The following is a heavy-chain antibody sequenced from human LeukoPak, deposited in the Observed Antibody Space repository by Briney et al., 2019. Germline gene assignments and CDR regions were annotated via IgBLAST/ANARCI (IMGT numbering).Heavy chain of an antibody. V-gene: IGHV4-39*07. CDR1: GGSIRSSSYY. CDR3: AREEYSSGWYGGIDY. Sequence: SETLSLTCTVSGGSIRSSSYYWGWIRQPPGKGLEWIGSIYCSGSTYYNPSLKSRVTISVDTSKNQFSLKLSSVTAADTAVYYCAREEYSSGWYGGIDYWGQGTLVTVSS. CDR2: IYCSGST. D-gene: IGHD6-19*01. J-gene: IGHJ4*02.